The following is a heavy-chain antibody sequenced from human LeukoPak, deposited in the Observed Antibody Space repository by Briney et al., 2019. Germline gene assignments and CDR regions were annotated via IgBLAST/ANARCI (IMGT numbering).Heavy chain of an antibody. D-gene: IGHD2-2*02. CDR2: ISYDGSNK. J-gene: IGHJ2*01. CDR1: GFTFSSYA. CDR3: ARDSVPFCSSTSCYIVNWYFDL. V-gene: IGHV3-30-3*01. Sequence: PGGSLRLSCAASGFTFSSYAMHWVRQAPGKGLEWVAVISYDGSNKYYADSVKGRFTISRDNSKNTLYVQMNSLRAEDTAVYYCARDSVPFCSSTSCYIVNWYFDLWGRGTQVTVSS.